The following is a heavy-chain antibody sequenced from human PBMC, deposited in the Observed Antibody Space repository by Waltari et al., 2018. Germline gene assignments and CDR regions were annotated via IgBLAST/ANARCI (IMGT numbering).Heavy chain of an antibody. CDR1: VFTFVAYA. CDR3: AKSVGPSYYYYMDV. V-gene: IGHV3-9*03. J-gene: IGHJ6*03. Sequence: EVQLVESGGGLVQPGRSLRLSCAASVFTFVAYAMHWVRQAPGKGLEWVSGISWNSGSIGYADSVKGRFTISRDNAKNSLYLQMNSLRAEDMALYYCAKSVGPSYYYYMDVWGKGTTVTVSS. D-gene: IGHD1-26*01. CDR2: ISWNSGSI.